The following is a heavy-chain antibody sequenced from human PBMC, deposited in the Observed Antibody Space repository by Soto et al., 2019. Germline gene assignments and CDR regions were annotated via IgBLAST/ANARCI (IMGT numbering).Heavy chain of an antibody. V-gene: IGHV3-9*01. J-gene: IGHJ4*01. CDR3: AKDHLGGAMAVPFFDS. CDR1: GFNFDDYA. D-gene: IGHD3-16*01. CDR2: ITWNSGNI. Sequence: GGSLRLSYAASGFNFDDYAMHWVRQAPGKGLEWVAGITWNSGNIAYADSVKGRFTISRDNAKNSLYLQMNSLRPEDTAFYFCAKDHLGGAMAVPFFDSRGHGALVTVSS.